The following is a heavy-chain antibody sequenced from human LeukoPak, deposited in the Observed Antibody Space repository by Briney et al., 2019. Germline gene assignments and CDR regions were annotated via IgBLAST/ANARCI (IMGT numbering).Heavy chain of an antibody. CDR2: FDPEDGET. V-gene: IGHV1-24*01. J-gene: IGHJ4*02. CDR1: GYTLTELS. CDR3: ATGFRNTMIVVVILDY. Sequence: ASVKVSCKVSGYTLTELSMHWVRQAPGKGLEWMGGFDPEDGETIYAQKFQGRVTMTEDTSTDTAYMELSRLRSEDTAVYYCATGFRNTMIVVVILDYWGQGTLVTVSS. D-gene: IGHD3-22*01.